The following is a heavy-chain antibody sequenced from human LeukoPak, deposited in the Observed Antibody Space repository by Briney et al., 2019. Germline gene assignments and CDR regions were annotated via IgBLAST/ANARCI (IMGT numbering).Heavy chain of an antibody. CDR1: GGSFSGYY. V-gene: IGHV4-34*01. Sequence: PSETLSLTCAVYGGSFSGYYWSWIRQPPGKGLEWIGEINHSGSTNYNPSLKSRVTISVDTSKNQFSLKLSSVTAADTAVYYCARGPFGPTVYWGQGTLVAVSS. CDR2: INHSGST. J-gene: IGHJ4*02. CDR3: ARGPFGPTVY. D-gene: IGHD4-17*01.